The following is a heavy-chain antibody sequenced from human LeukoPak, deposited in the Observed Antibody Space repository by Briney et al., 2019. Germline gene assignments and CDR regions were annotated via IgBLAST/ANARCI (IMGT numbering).Heavy chain of an antibody. D-gene: IGHD6-13*01. CDR2: LYYSGST. V-gene: IGHV4-59*01. CDR3: AREGDGSSWYLPVGWFDP. J-gene: IGHJ5*02. Sequence: ASETLSLTCTVSGGSINSYYWSWIRQPPGKGLERIGYLYYSGSTNYNPSLKSRVTISVDTSKNQFSLKLSSVTAADTAVYYCAREGDGSSWYLPVGWFDPWGQGTLVTVSS. CDR1: GGSINSYY.